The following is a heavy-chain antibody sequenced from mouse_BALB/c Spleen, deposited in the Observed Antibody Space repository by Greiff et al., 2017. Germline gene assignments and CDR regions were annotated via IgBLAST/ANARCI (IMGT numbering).Heavy chain of an antibody. CDR1: GFTFSSYG. V-gene: IGHV5-6-3*01. D-gene: IGHD1-1*01. CDR3: ARDGYYGSPAWFAY. Sequence: EVQLVESGGGLVQPGGSLKLSCAASGFTFSSYGMSWVRQTPDKRLELVATINSNGGSTYYPDSVKGRFTISRDNAKNTLYLQMSSLKSEDTAMYYCARDGYYGSPAWFAYWGQGTLVTVSA. CDR2: INSNGGST. J-gene: IGHJ3*01.